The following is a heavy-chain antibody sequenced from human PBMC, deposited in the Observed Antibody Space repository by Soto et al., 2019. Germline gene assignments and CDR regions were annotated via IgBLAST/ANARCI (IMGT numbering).Heavy chain of an antibody. V-gene: IGHV3-33*01. CDR2: IWYDGSNK. J-gene: IGHJ3*02. D-gene: IGHD1-26*01. CDR1: GFTFSSYG. CDR3: ARGRYREAFDI. Sequence: QVQLVESGGGVVQRGRSLRLCCAASGFTFSSYGMHWVRQAPGKGLEWVAVIWYDGSNKYYADSVKGRFTISRDNSKNTLYLQMNSLRAEDTAVYYSARGRYREAFDICSQGTMVTVSS.